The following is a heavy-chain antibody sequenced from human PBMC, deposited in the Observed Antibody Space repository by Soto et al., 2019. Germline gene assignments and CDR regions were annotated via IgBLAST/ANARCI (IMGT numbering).Heavy chain of an antibody. CDR2: IYHSGST. Sequence: PSETLSLTCAVSGGSISSGGYSWSWIRQPPGKGLEWIGYIYHSGSTYYNPSLKSRVTISVDRSRNQFSLKLSSVTAADTAVYYCARTIVVVPAAPRNYGMDVWGQGTTVTVSS. CDR1: GGSISSGGYS. J-gene: IGHJ6*02. D-gene: IGHD2-2*01. CDR3: ARTIVVVPAAPRNYGMDV. V-gene: IGHV4-30-2*01.